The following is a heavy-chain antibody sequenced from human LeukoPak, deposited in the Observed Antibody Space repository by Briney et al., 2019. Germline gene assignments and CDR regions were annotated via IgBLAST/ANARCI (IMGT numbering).Heavy chain of an antibody. D-gene: IGHD3-22*01. J-gene: IGHJ4*02. CDR3: ARDTYYYDSSGPDEDY. CDR2: INAGNGNT. V-gene: IGHV1-3*01. CDR1: GYTFTSYA. Sequence: ASVKVSCKASGYTFTSYAMHWVRQAPGQRLEWMGWINAGNGNTKYSQKFQGRVTITRDTSASTAYMELSSLRSDDTAVYYCARDTYYYDSSGPDEDYWGQGTLVTVSS.